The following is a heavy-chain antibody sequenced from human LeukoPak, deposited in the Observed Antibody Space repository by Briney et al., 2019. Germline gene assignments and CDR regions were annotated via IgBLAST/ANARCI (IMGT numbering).Heavy chain of an antibody. J-gene: IGHJ3*02. CDR1: GYSFATHC. D-gene: IGHD3-22*01. CDR3: ARTNYYETSGWASGLSPFDM. Sequence: GESLKISCKGSGYSFATHCIAWVRQVPGKGLEWIGVIYPVDSDTRYSPSFQGQVTISVDKSTSTAYLQWSSLKASDTAMYYCARTNYYETSGWASGLSPFDMWGRGTMVTVSS. V-gene: IGHV5-51*01. CDR2: IYPVDSDT.